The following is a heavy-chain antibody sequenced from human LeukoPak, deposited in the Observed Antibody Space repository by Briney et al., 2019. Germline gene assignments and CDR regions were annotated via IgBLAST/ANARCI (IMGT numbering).Heavy chain of an antibody. V-gene: IGHV1-18*01. CDR3: ASWSYGYDAFDI. D-gene: IGHD5-18*01. Sequence: ASVKVSCKASGYTFTSYGISWVRQAPGQGLEWMGWISAYNGNTNYAQKLQGRVTMTTDTSTSTAYMELRSLRSDDTAVYYCASWSYGYDAFDIWGQGTMVTVSS. CDR2: ISAYNGNT. J-gene: IGHJ3*02. CDR1: GYTFTSYG.